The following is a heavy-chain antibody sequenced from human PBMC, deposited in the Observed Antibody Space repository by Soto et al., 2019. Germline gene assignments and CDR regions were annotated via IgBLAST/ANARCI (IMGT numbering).Heavy chain of an antibody. CDR2: IIPIFGTA. D-gene: IGHD5-18*01. Sequence: GASVKVSCKASGGTFSSYAISWVRQAPGQGLEWMGGIIPIFGTANYAQKFQGRVTITADKSTSTAYMELSSLRSEDTAVYYCARGDSPSPYYYYGMDVWGQETTVTIS. CDR1: GGTFSSYA. V-gene: IGHV1-69*06. J-gene: IGHJ6*02. CDR3: ARGDSPSPYYYYGMDV.